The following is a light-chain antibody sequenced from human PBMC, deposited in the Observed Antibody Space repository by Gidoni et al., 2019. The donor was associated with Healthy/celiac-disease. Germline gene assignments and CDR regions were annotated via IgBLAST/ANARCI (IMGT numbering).Light chain of an antibody. J-gene: IGKJ2*01. CDR3: QQSYSTPQHT. V-gene: IGKV1-39*01. CDR2: AAS. CDR1: QSISSY. Sequence: QMPHPPSSLSAAVGDRATITCRASQSISSYLNWYQQKPGKAPKLLIYAASSLQSGVPSRFSGSGSGTDFTLTISSLQPEDFATYYCQQSYSTPQHTFGQGTKLEIK.